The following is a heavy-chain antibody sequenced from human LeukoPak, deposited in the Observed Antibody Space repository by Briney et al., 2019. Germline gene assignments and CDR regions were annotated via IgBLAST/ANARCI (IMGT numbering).Heavy chain of an antibody. Sequence: PGGSLRLSCSASGFTFSSYAMHWVRQAPGKGLEYVSSISFNGGNSYYADSVKGRFTISRDNSKNTLDLEMSSLRAEDTAVYCCVKVSGSYAYFDYWGQGTLVTVSS. D-gene: IGHD1-26*01. CDR3: VKVSGSYAYFDY. J-gene: IGHJ4*02. V-gene: IGHV3-64D*09. CDR1: GFTFSSYA. CDR2: ISFNGGNS.